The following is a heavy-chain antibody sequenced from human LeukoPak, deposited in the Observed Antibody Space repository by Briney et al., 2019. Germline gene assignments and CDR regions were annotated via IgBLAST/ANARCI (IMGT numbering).Heavy chain of an antibody. J-gene: IGHJ4*02. CDR1: GFTFSSYS. Sequence: GGSLRLSCAASGFTFSSYSMNWVRQAPGKGLEWVSYISSSSSTIYYADSVQGRFTISRDNAKNSLYLQMNSLRAEDTAVYYCPKRIAAAGKHNFDYWGQGPLVTVSS. V-gene: IGHV3-48*01. CDR3: PKRIAAAGKHNFDY. CDR2: ISSSSSTI. D-gene: IGHD6-13*01.